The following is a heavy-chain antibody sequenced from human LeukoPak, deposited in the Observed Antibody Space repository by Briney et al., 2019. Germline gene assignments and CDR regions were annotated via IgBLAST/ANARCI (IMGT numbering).Heavy chain of an antibody. CDR1: GGTFSSYA. D-gene: IGHD4-11*01. CDR2: IIPLLGVT. V-gene: IGHV1-69*04. CDR3: ARDSGTGLDDYSNYDWFDP. Sequence: SVKVSCKASGGTFSSYAISWVRQAPGQGLEWMGRIIPLLGVTKFAQKFQGRVTITADKATSTVYMELSSLRSEDTAVYYCARDSGTGLDDYSNYDWFDPWGQGTLVTVSS. J-gene: IGHJ5*02.